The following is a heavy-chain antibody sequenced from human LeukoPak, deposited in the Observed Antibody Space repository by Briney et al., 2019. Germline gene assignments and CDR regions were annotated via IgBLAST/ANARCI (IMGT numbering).Heavy chain of an antibody. CDR2: ISYDGTNK. CDR1: GFTFSSSG. Sequence: GGSLRLSCAASGFTFSSSGMHWVRQAPGKGLEWVAVISYDGTNKYYADSVKGRFTVSRDNSKNTLFLQMNSLRAEDTAVYYCAKDGGLWVSAHWGDSWGRGTLVTVSS. CDR3: AKDGGLWVSAHWGDS. J-gene: IGHJ4*02. V-gene: IGHV3-30*18. D-gene: IGHD7-27*01.